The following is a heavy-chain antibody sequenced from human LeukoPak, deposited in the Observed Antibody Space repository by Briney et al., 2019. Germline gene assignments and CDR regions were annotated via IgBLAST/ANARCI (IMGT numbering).Heavy chain of an antibody. D-gene: IGHD6-13*01. CDR3: AKHRSGIAASGSNY. J-gene: IGHJ4*01. CDR2: IGGSGGTSGDST. V-gene: IGHV3-23*01. CDR1: GFTFSSYA. Sequence: GGSLRLSCAASGFTFSSYAMSWVRQAPGKGLEWVSVSVIGGSGGTSGDSTYYADSVKGRFTISRDDSNNTLYLQMNNLRVEDTAVYYCAKHRSGIAASGSNYWGQEPWSPSPQ.